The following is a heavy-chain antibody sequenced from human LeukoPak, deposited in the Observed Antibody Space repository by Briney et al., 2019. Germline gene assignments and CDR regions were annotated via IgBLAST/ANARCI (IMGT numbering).Heavy chain of an antibody. CDR2: INHSGST. D-gene: IGHD4-11*01. Sequence: SETLSLTCAVYGGSFSGYYWSWIRQPPGKGLEWIGEINHSGSTNYNPSLKSRVTISVDTSKNQFPLKLSSVTAADTAVYYCAAYTPNWFDPWGQGTLVTVSS. CDR3: AAYTPNWFDP. V-gene: IGHV4-34*01. CDR1: GGSFSGYY. J-gene: IGHJ5*02.